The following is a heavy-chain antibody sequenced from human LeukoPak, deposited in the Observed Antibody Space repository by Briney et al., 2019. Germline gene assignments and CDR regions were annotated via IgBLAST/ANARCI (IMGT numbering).Heavy chain of an antibody. Sequence: GGSLRLSCAASGSTFSSYGMHWVRQAPGKGLEWVAFIRSDGSNKLYADSVKGRFTISRDNAKNSLYLQMNSLRAEDTAVYYCAVLAVAGLIVDYWGQGTLVTVSS. CDR2: IRSDGSNK. D-gene: IGHD6-19*01. V-gene: IGHV3-30*02. CDR1: GSTFSSYG. J-gene: IGHJ4*02. CDR3: AVLAVAGLIVDY.